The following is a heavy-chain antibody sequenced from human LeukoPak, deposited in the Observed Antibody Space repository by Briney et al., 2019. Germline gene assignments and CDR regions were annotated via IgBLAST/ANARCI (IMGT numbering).Heavy chain of an antibody. D-gene: IGHD2-15*01. CDR2: INHSGST. CDR1: GGSISSYY. J-gene: IGHJ4*02. V-gene: IGHV4-34*01. CDR3: ARDTGTYCSGGSCYRTYYFDY. Sequence: SETLSLTCTVSGGSISSYYWSWIRQPPGKGLEWIGEINHSGSTNYNPSLKSRVTISVDTSKNQFSLKLSSVTAADTAVYYCARDTGTYCSGGSCYRTYYFDYWGQGTLVTVSS.